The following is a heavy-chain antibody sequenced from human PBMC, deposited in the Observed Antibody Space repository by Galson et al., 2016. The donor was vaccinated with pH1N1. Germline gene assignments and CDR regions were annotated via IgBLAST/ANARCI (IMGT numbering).Heavy chain of an antibody. CDR3: IRDLGRLRDF. D-gene: IGHD7-27*01. V-gene: IGHV1-46*03. Sequence: SVKVSXXAXXXXFTXXYFHXXRQAXXXXLEXMGXXDPSNGGTXFAQKFRGLVTMTRDTSTSTVYMEVSGLKSDDTAVYYCIRDLGRLRDFWGQGTLVTVSS. CDR2: XDPSNGGT. J-gene: IGHJ4*02. CDR1: XXXFTXXY.